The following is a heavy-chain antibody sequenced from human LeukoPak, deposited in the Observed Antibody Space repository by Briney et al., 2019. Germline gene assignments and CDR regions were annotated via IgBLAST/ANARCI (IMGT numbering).Heavy chain of an antibody. V-gene: IGHV3-48*04. D-gene: IGHD2-21*01. CDR2: ITFSSSTI. CDR3: ARGPSGGNTLWMDY. CDR1: GFTFSSYS. J-gene: IGHJ4*02. Sequence: GGSLRLSCAASGFTFSSYSMNWVRQAPGKGLEWVSYITFSSSTIYYADSVKGRFTISRDNAKNSLYLQMNSLRAEDTAVYYCARGPSGGNTLWMDYWGQGTLVTVSS.